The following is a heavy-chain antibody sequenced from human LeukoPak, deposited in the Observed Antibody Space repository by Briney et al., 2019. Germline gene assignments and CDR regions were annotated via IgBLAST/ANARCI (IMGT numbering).Heavy chain of an antibody. CDR3: AKDASQWLVTYYFDY. CDR2: ISWNSGSI. V-gene: IGHV3-9*01. D-gene: IGHD6-19*01. CDR1: GFPFDDYA. Sequence: PGRSLRLSCAASGFPFDDYAMHWVRQAPGKGLEWVSGISWNSGSIGYADSVKGRFTISRDNAKTSLYLQMNSLRAEDTALYYCAKDASQWLVTYYFDYWGQGTLVTVSS. J-gene: IGHJ4*02.